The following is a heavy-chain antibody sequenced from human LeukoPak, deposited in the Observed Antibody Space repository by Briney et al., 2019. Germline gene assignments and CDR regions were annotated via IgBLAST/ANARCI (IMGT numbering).Heavy chain of an antibody. CDR2: IRYDGSNK. CDR3: AKDRSDIVVVVAATPYNWFDP. V-gene: IGHV3-30*02. J-gene: IGHJ5*02. Sequence: GGSLRLSCAASGFTFSSYAMHWVRQAPGKGLEWVAFIRYDGSNKYYADSVKGRFTISRDNSKNTLYLQMNSLRAEDTAVYYCAKDRSDIVVVVAATPYNWFDPWGQGTLVTVSS. D-gene: IGHD2-15*01. CDR1: GFTFSSYA.